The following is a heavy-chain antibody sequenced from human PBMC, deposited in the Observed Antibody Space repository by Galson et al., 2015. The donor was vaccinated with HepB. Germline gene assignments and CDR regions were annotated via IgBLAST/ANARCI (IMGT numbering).Heavy chain of an antibody. V-gene: IGHV3-11*01. J-gene: IGHJ1*01. Sequence: SLRLSCAASGFTFSDYYMSWIRQAPGKGLEWVSYISSSGSTIYYADSVKGRFTISRDNAKNSLYLQMNSLRAEDTAVYYCAKGGDIVVVVAATGYFQHWGQGTLVTVSS. D-gene: IGHD2-15*01. CDR1: GFTFSDYY. CDR3: AKGGDIVVVVAATGYFQH. CDR2: ISSSGSTI.